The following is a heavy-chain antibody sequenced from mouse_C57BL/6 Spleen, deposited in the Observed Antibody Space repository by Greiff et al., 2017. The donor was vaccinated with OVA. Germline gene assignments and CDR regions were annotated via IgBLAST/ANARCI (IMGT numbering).Heavy chain of an antibody. CDR1: GYTFTSYD. CDR2: IYPRDGST. V-gene: IGHV1-85*01. Sequence: LQESGPELVKPGASVKLSCKASGYTFTSYDINWVKQRPGQGLEWIGWIYPRDGSTKYNEKFKGKATLTVDTSSSTAYMELHSLTSEDSAVYFCARRALYYGSSDWYFDVWGTGTTVTVSS. D-gene: IGHD1-1*01. J-gene: IGHJ1*03. CDR3: ARRALYYGSSDWYFDV.